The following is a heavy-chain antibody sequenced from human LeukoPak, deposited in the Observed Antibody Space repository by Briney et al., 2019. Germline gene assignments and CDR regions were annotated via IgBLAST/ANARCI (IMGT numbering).Heavy chain of an antibody. CDR2: FHDNRGT. D-gene: IGHD1-26*01. Sequence: SSETLSLTCTVSGGSISSYYWSWIRQPPGKGLEWFGWFHDNRGTNYNPSLKSRVTLSLDTSKNQFFLKLNSVTAADTAVYYCARGDPSGRPGIGFDYWGQGTLVTVSS. V-gene: IGHV4-59*01. CDR3: ARGDPSGRPGIGFDY. CDR1: GGSISSYY. J-gene: IGHJ4*02.